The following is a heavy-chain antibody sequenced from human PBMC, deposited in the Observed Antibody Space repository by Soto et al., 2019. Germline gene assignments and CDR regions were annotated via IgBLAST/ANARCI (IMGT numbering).Heavy chain of an antibody. J-gene: IGHJ4*02. V-gene: IGHV4-34*01. CDR1: GGSFSGFY. D-gene: IGHD5-18*01. CDR2: SNHVGST. CDR3: ARVLIAGVTTD. Sequence: QVQLQQWGAGLLKPSETLSLTCAVYGGSFSGFYWSWIRQPPGKVLEWIGESNHVGSTNYNPSLKSRVTMSVDPSKNQFSLRLTSVTAADTAVYYCARVLIAGVTTDWGQGTLVIVSS.